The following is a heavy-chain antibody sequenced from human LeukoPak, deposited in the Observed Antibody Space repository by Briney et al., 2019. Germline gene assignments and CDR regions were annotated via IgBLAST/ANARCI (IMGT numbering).Heavy chain of an antibody. J-gene: IGHJ6*03. V-gene: IGHV3-20*04. CDR1: GFTFDDYG. CDR2: INWNGGST. D-gene: IGHD6-19*01. Sequence: GGSLRLSCAASGFTFDDYGMSWVRQAPGKGLEWVSGINWNGGSTGYADSVKGRFTISRDNAKNSLYLQMNSLRAEDTALYYCARGSYSSGWYRDYYYYMDVWGKGTTVTVSS. CDR3: ARGSYSSGWYRDYYYYMDV.